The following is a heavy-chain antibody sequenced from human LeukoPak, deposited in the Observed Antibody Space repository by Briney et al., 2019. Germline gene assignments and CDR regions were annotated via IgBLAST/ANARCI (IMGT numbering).Heavy chain of an antibody. CDR2: IYYSGST. CDR1: GGSISSGDYY. Sequence: PSQTLSLTCTVSGGSISSGDYYRSWIRQPPGKGLEWVGYIYYSGSTYYNPSLKSRVTISVDTSKNQFSLKLSSVTAADTAVYYCARGYSSSWDLDYWGQGTLVTVSS. V-gene: IGHV4-30-4*01. J-gene: IGHJ4*02. D-gene: IGHD6-13*01. CDR3: ARGYSSSWDLDY.